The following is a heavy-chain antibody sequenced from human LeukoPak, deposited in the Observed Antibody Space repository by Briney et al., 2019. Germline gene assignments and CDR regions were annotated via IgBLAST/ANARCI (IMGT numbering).Heavy chain of an antibody. CDR3: ARVGVGSKSAFDI. CDR1: GGTFSSYA. Sequence: ASVNVSCKTSGGTFSSYAISWVRQASGQGLEWMGGIIPIFGTANYAQKFQGRVTITADESTSTAYMELSSLRSEDTAVYYCARVGVGSKSAFDIWGQGTMVTVSS. V-gene: IGHV1-69*13. CDR2: IIPIFGTA. D-gene: IGHD2/OR15-2a*01. J-gene: IGHJ3*02.